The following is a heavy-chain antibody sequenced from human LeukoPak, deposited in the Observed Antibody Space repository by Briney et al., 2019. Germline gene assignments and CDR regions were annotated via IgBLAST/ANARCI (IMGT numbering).Heavy chain of an antibody. V-gene: IGHV4-34*01. D-gene: IGHD5-24*01. CDR3: ARGITRDGYPNDY. CDR1: GGSFSGYC. CDR2: INHSGST. J-gene: IGHJ4*02. Sequence: SETLSLTCAVYGGSFSGYCWSWIRQPPGKGLEWIGEINHSGSTNYNPSLKSRVTISVDTSKNQFSLKLSSVTAADTAVYYCARGITRDGYPNDYWGQGTLVTVSS.